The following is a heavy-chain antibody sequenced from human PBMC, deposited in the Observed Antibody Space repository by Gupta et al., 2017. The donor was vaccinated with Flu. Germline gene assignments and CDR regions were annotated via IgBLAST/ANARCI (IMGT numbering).Heavy chain of an antibody. Sequence: RQPPGKGLEWIGYIFHSGSTSYNPSLKSRVTISVDTSKNQFSLNLTSVIGADTAVYYCARASSWDHKGGFQYWGQGTLVTVSS. CDR3: ARASSWDHKGGFQY. V-gene: IGHV4-59*01. CDR2: IFHSGST. D-gene: IGHD1-26*01. J-gene: IGHJ1*01.